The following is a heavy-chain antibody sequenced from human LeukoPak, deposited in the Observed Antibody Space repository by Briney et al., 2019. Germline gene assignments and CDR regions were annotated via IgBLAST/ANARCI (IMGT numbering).Heavy chain of an antibody. CDR1: GGSISSSSYY. CDR3: ARDSLERLDY. D-gene: IGHD1-1*01. V-gene: IGHV4-39*07. CDR2: MFHSGNT. Sequence: SETLSLTCTVSGGSISSSSYYWGWIRQPPGKGLEWIGSMFHSGNTYYNPSIKSRVTISVDTSKNQFSLKLSSVTAADTAVYYCARDSLERLDYWGQGTLVTVSS. J-gene: IGHJ4*02.